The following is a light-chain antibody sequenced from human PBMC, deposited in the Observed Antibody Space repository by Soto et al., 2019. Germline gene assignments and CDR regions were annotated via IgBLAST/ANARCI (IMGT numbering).Light chain of an antibody. J-gene: IGKJ1*01. CDR1: QSVSSSY. Sequence: ESVLTQSPGTLSLSPGERATLSCRASQSVSSSYLAWYLQKPGQAPILLIYGASTRATGIPGRFSGSGSGTDFTLTISRLEPEDFAVYYCQQYGSSPGTFGQGTKVEIK. CDR2: GAS. V-gene: IGKV3-20*01. CDR3: QQYGSSPGT.